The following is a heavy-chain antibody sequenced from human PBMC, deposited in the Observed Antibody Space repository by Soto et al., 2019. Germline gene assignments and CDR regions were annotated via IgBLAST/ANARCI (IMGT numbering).Heavy chain of an antibody. D-gene: IGHD3-3*01. CDR1: GYTFTSDY. CDR3: ARNPPYDFWSGYPAHYYYGMDV. CDR2: INPSGGST. Sequence: ASVKVSCKASGYTFTSDYMHWVRQAPGQGLEWMGIINPSGGSTSYAQKFQGRVTMTRDTSTSTVYMELSSLRSEDTAVYYCARNPPYDFWSGYPAHYYYGMDVWGQGTTVTVSS. V-gene: IGHV1-46*01. J-gene: IGHJ6*02.